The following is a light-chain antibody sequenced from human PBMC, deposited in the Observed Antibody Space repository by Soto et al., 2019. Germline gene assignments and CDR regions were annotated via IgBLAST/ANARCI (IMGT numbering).Light chain of an antibody. V-gene: IGKV3-20*01. Sequence: EIVMTQSPATLSVSPGERATLSCRASQSVTNSFLAWYQQKPGQAPRLLIYDASSRATGISDNFSGSGSTTDFTLTISRLEPEDFAVYYCQQYGSSPITFGPGTKVDIK. CDR3: QQYGSSPIT. J-gene: IGKJ3*01. CDR2: DAS. CDR1: QSVTNSF.